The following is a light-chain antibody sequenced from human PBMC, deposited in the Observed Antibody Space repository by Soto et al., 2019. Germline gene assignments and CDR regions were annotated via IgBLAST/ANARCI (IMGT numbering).Light chain of an antibody. Sequence: DIQMTQSPSSLSASVAHRVTITCRASQSSSSYLNWYQQKPGKAPKLLIYAASSLQSGVPSRFSGSGSGTDFTLTISSLQPEDFATYYCQQSYSTPQTFGQGTKVDI. CDR3: QQSYSTPQT. V-gene: IGKV1-39*01. CDR1: QSSSSY. J-gene: IGKJ1*01. CDR2: AAS.